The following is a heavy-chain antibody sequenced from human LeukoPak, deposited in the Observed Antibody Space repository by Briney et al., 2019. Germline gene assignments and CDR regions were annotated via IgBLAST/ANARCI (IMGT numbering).Heavy chain of an antibody. D-gene: IGHD2-2*01. J-gene: IGHJ6*03. Sequence: ASVKVSCKASGYTFSNYAINWVRQAPGQGLEWMGWISTYNGNTNYAQKLQGRVTMTTDTSTSTAYMELRSLRSDDTAVYYCARVEYQQYYYYMDVWGKGTTVTISS. CDR1: GYTFSNYA. CDR3: ARVEYQQYYYYMDV. CDR2: ISTYNGNT. V-gene: IGHV1-18*01.